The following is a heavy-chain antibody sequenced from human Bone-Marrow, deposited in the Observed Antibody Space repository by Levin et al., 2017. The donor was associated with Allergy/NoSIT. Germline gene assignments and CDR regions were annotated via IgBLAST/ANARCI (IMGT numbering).Heavy chain of an antibody. V-gene: IGHV3-23*01. CDR2: ISRSGGNT. CDR1: GFNFSDYV. J-gene: IGHJ3*01. CDR3: VKVQSIDFCGGDCPDALDF. Sequence: GESLKISCASSGFNFSDYVMTWVRQAPGKGLEWVSGISRSGGNTYYADSVKGRFTISRDNSKNTLDLQINSLRVEDTAIYYCVKVQSIDFCGGDCPDALDFWGRGTMVTVSS. D-gene: IGHD2-21*02.